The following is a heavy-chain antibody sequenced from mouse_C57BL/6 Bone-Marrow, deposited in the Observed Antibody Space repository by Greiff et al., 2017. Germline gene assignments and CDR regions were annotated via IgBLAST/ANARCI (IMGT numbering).Heavy chain of an antibody. J-gene: IGHJ3*01. CDR3: AREDGGYSAWFAY. D-gene: IGHD2-3*01. Sequence: VQLQQPGAELVKPGASVKMSCKASGYTFTSYWITWVKQRPGQGLEWIGDIYPGSGSTNYNEKFKSKATLTVDTSSSTAYMQLSSLTSEDSAVXYSAREDGGYSAWFAYWGQGTLVTVSA. V-gene: IGHV1-55*01. CDR2: IYPGSGST. CDR1: GYTFTSYW.